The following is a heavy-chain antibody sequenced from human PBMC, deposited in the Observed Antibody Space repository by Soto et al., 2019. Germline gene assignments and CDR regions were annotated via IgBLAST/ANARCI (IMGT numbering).Heavy chain of an antibody. V-gene: IGHV1-69*13. CDR1: GGTFSSYA. CDR2: IIPIFGTA. D-gene: IGHD1-26*01. Sequence: SVKVSCKASGGTFSSYAISWVRQAPGQGLEWMGGIIPIFGTANYAQKFQGRVTITADESTSTAYMELSSLRSEDTAVYYCAFLIVGATPFDYWGQGTLVTVSS. CDR3: AFLIVGATPFDY. J-gene: IGHJ4*02.